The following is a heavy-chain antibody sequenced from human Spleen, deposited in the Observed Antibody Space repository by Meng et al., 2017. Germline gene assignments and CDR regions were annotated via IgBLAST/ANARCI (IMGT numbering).Heavy chain of an antibody. CDR3: ARTAVRGVSSVDYYYALDV. CDR2: IYDTGST. D-gene: IGHD3-10*01. Sequence: SETLSLTCTVSGGSIRNYYWSWIRQPPGKGLEWIGYIYDTGSTNYNPSLKSRVTISVDTSKNQFSLKLTSVTAADTAVYYCARTAVRGVSSVDYYYALDVWGQGTTVTVSS. V-gene: IGHV4-59*01. CDR1: GGSIRNYY. J-gene: IGHJ6*02.